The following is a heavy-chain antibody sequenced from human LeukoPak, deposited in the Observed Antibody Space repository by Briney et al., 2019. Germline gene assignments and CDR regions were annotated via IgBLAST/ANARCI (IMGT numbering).Heavy chain of an antibody. CDR3: ARPLYGSGSYYSYYYYGMDV. CDR1: GFTFSSYG. Sequence: GGSLRLSCAASGFTFSSYGMHWVRQAPGKGLEWVAFIRYDGSNKYYADSVKGRFTISRDNSKNTLYLQMNSLRAEDTAVYYCARPLYGSGSYYSYYYYGMDVWGQGTTVTVSS. CDR2: IRYDGSNK. J-gene: IGHJ6*02. D-gene: IGHD3-10*01. V-gene: IGHV3-30*02.